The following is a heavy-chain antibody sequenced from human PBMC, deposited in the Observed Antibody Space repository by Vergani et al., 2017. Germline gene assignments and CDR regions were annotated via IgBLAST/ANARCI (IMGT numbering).Heavy chain of an antibody. D-gene: IGHD3-9*01. CDR2: IYRTGCT. V-gene: IGHV4-38-2*01. Sequence: QVQLQESGPGLVKPSETLSLTCAVSGFSIDNGYYWDWIRQPPGKGLEWIGSIYRTGCTHFNPSLKSRVTISVDTSNNPFSLRLNSLTAADTAVYYCARRSCIFYDIFSGTQYVFDFWGQGTLVTVSS. CDR1: GFSIDNGYY. J-gene: IGHJ4*02. CDR3: ARRSCIFYDIFSGTQYVFDF.